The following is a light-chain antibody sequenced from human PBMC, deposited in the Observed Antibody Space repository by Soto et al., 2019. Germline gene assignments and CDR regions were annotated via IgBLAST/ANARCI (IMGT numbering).Light chain of an antibody. CDR2: DAS. Sequence: EIVLTQSPATLSLSPGERATLSCGASQSVRSNYVAWFQQKPGLAPRLIIYDASSRATGIPDRFRGSGSGTDFTLTISRLEPEDFAVYYCQQYGTSPFTFGPGTKVDIK. CDR3: QQYGTSPFT. V-gene: IGKV3D-20*01. J-gene: IGKJ3*01. CDR1: QSVRSNY.